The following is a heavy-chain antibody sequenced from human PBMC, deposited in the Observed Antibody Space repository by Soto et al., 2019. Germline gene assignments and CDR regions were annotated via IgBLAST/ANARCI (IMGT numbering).Heavy chain of an antibody. CDR1: GFTFSSYG. J-gene: IGHJ4*02. D-gene: IGHD3-3*01. V-gene: IGHV3-30*03. Sequence: QVQLVESGGGVVQPGRSLRLSCAVSGFTFSSYGMHWVRQAPGKGLEWVAVISYDGSNKYYADSVKGRFTISRDNSKNTLYLQMNSLRAEDTAVYYCARGYYDLIPDYWGQGTLVTVSS. CDR3: ARGYYDLIPDY. CDR2: ISYDGSNK.